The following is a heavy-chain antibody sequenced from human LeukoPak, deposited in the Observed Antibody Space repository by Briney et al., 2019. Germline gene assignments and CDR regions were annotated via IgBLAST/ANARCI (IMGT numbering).Heavy chain of an antibody. CDR2: IHPGDSHT. CDR3: AGMVRGLGSYTFDI. CDR1: GYTFTKYW. J-gene: IGHJ3*02. Sequence: GESLKTSCEGSGYTFTKYWTGWVRQMPGKGLEWMGIIHPGDSHTWYSPSFQGQVTISADKSISMAYLQWSSLKASDTAMYYCAGMVRGLGSYTFDIWGHGTMVTVSS. D-gene: IGHD3-10*01. V-gene: IGHV5-51*01.